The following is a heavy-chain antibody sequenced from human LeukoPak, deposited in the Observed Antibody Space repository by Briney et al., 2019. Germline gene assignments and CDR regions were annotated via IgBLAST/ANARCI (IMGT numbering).Heavy chain of an antibody. D-gene: IGHD2-2*01. CDR3: ASSYCSSTSCSMEVDY. J-gene: IGHJ4*02. CDR2: ISAYNGNT. Sequence: ASVTVSCKASGYTFTSYGISWVRQAPGQGLEWMGWISAYNGNTNYAQKLQGRVTMTTDTSTSTAYMELRSLRSDDTAVYYCASSYCSSTSCSMEVDYWGQGTLVTVSS. CDR1: GYTFTSYG. V-gene: IGHV1-18*01.